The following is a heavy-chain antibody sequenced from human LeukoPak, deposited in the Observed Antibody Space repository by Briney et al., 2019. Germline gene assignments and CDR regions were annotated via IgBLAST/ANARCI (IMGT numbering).Heavy chain of an antibody. CDR1: GFTFRRHW. CDR3: ARRDWELTYFDY. D-gene: IGHD1-26*01. J-gene: IGHJ4*02. V-gene: IGHV3-7*01. Sequence: GGSLRLSCAASGFTFRRHWMSWVRQAPGKGPEWVANMRDDGSEEFYVNSVKGRFTISRDNAKNSLYLQMDSLRAEDTAVYYCARRDWELTYFDYWGRGTLVTVSS. CDR2: MRDDGSEE.